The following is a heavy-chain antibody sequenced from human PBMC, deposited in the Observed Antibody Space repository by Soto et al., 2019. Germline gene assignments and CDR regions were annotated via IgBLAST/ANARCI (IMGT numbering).Heavy chain of an antibody. Sequence: EVQLVESGGGLVQPGGSLRLSCEGSGFTLSNNWMGWVRQAPGKGLEWVANIKEDGSEKDYVDSVAGRFTIFRDIAKNSLSLQMNNLRVEDTAVYYCTRNEVWGQGTTVTVSS. J-gene: IGHJ6*02. V-gene: IGHV3-7*05. CDR1: GFTLSNNW. CDR2: IKEDGSEK. CDR3: TRNEV.